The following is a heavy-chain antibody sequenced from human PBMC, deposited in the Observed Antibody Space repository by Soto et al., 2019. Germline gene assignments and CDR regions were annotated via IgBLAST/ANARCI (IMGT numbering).Heavy chain of an antibody. CDR2: ISRSSSYI. J-gene: IGHJ1*01. CDR1: GFTFRNYK. Sequence: KPGGSLRLSCAASGFTFRNYKMNWVRQAPGKGLEWVSSISRSSSYIYYADSVKGRFTISRDNAKNSLYLQMNSLRAEDTAVYYCATSTVAAEYFQHWGQGTLVTVSS. CDR3: ATSTVAAEYFQH. V-gene: IGHV3-21*01. D-gene: IGHD2-15*01.